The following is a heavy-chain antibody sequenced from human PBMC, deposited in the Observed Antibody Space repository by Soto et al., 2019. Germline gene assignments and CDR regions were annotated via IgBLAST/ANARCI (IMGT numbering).Heavy chain of an antibody. CDR3: AKGIDDILTGYSNWFDP. D-gene: IGHD3-9*01. J-gene: IGHJ5*02. CDR2: ISGSGGST. Sequence: GGSLRLSCAASGFTFSSYAMSWVRQAPGKGLEWVSAISGSGGSTYYADSAKGRFTISRDNSKNTLYLQMNSLRVEDTAVYYCAKGIDDILTGYSNWFDPWGQGTLVTVSS. CDR1: GFTFSSYA. V-gene: IGHV3-23*01.